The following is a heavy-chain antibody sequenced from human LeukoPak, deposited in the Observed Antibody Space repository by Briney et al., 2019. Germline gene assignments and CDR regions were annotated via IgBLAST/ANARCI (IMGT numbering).Heavy chain of an antibody. CDR1: GFTFSDYY. D-gene: IGHD2-2*02. Sequence: KPGGSLRLSCAASGFTFSDYYMSWIRQAPGKGLEWVSYISSSGSTIYYADSVKGRFTISRDNAKNSLYLQMNSLRAEDTAVYYCARVGYCSSTSCYTNQYYFDYWGQGTLVTVSS. J-gene: IGHJ4*02. CDR2: ISSSGSTI. V-gene: IGHV3-11*04. CDR3: ARVGYCSSTSCYTNQYYFDY.